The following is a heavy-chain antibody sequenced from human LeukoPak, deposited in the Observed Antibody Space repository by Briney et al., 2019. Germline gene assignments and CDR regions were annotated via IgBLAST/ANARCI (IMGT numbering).Heavy chain of an antibody. J-gene: IGHJ4*02. CDR1: GGTFSSYA. CDR3: ARAADCSSTSCSYLDY. CDR2: IIPIFGTA. V-gene: IGHV1-69*01. D-gene: IGHD2-2*01. Sequence: PGSSVKVSCKASGGTFSSYAISWVRQAPGQGLEWLGGIIPIFGTANYAQKFQGRVTITAHESTSTAYMELSSLTSEHTAVYYCARAADCSSTSCSYLDYWGQGTLVTVSS.